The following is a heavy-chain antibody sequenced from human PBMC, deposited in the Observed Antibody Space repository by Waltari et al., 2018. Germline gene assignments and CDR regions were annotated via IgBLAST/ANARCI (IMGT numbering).Heavy chain of an antibody. V-gene: IGHV3-30*02. CDR1: GFRFSSYG. CDR3: AKDRAAAAMPYYGMDV. D-gene: IGHD2-2*01. Sequence: VQLVESGGGVVQPGWSLSLSCAAYGFRFSSYGMHWVRQAPGKGLEWVSFIRYDGSNKNNADSVKGRFTISRDNSKNTLYLQMNSLRAEDTAVYYCAKDRAAAAMPYYGMDVWGQGTTVTVSS. J-gene: IGHJ6*02. CDR2: IRYDGSNK.